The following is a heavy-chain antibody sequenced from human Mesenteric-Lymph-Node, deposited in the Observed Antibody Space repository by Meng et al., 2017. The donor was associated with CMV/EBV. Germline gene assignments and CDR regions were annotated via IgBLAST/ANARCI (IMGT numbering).Heavy chain of an antibody. D-gene: IGHD6-13*01. CDR1: GHSFTSYY. CDR2: INPSGGST. V-gene: IGHV1-46*01. Sequence: KASGHSFTSYYMHWVRQAPGQGLEWMGIINPSGGSTSYAQKFQGRVTMTRDTSTSTVYMKLSSLRSEDTAVYYCARVVSSSWSNWFDPWGQGTLVTVSS. J-gene: IGHJ5*02. CDR3: ARVVSSSWSNWFDP.